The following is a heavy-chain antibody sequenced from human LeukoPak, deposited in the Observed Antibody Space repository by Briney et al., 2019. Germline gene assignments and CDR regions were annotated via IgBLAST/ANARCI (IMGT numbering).Heavy chain of an antibody. CDR2: ISSSSSYI. Sequence: GGSLRLSCAASGFTFSSYSMNWVRQAPGKGLEWVSSISSSSSYIYYADSVKGRFTISRDNAKNSLYLQKNSLRAEDTAVYYCARDPAFDIWGQGTMATVSS. CDR3: ARDPAFDI. V-gene: IGHV3-21*01. CDR1: GFTFSSYS. J-gene: IGHJ3*02.